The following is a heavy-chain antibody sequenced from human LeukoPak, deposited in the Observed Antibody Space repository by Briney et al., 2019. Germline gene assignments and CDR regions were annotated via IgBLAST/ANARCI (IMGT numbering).Heavy chain of an antibody. D-gene: IGHD6-13*01. Sequence: PGGSLRLSCAASGFTFSSYGMHWVRQAPGKGLEWVAVILSDGSKEFYTDSVKGRFTISRDNSNNTLYLQLSSLRVEDTAMYYCVKERGYRSSWRLEYWGQGTLVTVSS. V-gene: IGHV3-33*03. CDR3: VKERGYRSSWRLEY. J-gene: IGHJ4*02. CDR2: ILSDGSKE. CDR1: GFTFSSYG.